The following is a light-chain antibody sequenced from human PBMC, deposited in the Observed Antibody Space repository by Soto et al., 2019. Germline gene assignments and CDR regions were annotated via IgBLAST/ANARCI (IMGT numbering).Light chain of an antibody. CDR2: DAS. CDR1: QSISGY. V-gene: IGKV1-5*01. CDR3: QQYNNYPRT. J-gene: IGKJ1*01. Sequence: DIQMSQSPSTLSASVGDRVTITCRSSQSISGYLAWYQQKPGKAPKLLIYDASSLESGVPSRFSGSASGTEFTLTISSLQPDDFATYYCQQYNNYPRTFGQGTKVDIK.